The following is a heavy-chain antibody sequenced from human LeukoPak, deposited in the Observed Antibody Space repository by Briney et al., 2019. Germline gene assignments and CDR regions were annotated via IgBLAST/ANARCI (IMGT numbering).Heavy chain of an antibody. CDR1: GGSISSSSYY. CDR3: ARGDSSGYYYDY. Sequence: SETLSLTCTVSGGSISSSSYYWGWIRQPPGKGLEWIGSIYYSGNTYYNPSLKNRVTISVDTSKNQFSLRLSSVTAADTAVYYCARGDSSGYYYDYWGQGTLVTVSS. V-gene: IGHV4-39*07. J-gene: IGHJ4*02. D-gene: IGHD3-22*01. CDR2: IYYSGNT.